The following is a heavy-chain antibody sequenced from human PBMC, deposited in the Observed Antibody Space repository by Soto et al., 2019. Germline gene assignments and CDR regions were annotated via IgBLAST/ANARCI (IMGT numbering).Heavy chain of an antibody. CDR3: TRDLSPMTTVIFFDY. CDR2: IRSKAYGGTT. CDR1: GFTFGDYA. D-gene: IGHD4-17*01. J-gene: IGHJ4*02. Sequence: GGSLRLSCTASGFTFGDYAMSWFRQAPGKGLEWVGFIRSKAYGGTTEYAASVKGRFTISRDDSKSIAYLQMNSLKTEDTAVYYCTRDLSPMTTVIFFDYWGQGTLVTVPQ. V-gene: IGHV3-49*03.